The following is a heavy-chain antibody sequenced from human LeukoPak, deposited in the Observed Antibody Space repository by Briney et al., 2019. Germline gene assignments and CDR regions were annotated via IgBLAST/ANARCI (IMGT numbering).Heavy chain of an antibody. J-gene: IGHJ5*02. Sequence: SGTLSLTCTVSGGFISSYYWSWIRQPAGKGLEWIGRIYASGSTNYNPSLKSRVTMSVDTSKSQFSLKLISVTAADTAVYYCARDPRGIVGANHNWFDPWGQGTLVTVSS. V-gene: IGHV4-4*07. CDR1: GGFISSYY. D-gene: IGHD1-26*01. CDR3: ARDPRGIVGANHNWFDP. CDR2: IYASGST.